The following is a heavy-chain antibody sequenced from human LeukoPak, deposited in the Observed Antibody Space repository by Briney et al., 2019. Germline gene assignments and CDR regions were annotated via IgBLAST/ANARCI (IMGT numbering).Heavy chain of an antibody. D-gene: IGHD3-10*01. CDR2: INHSGST. CDR3: ARGRGITMVRDVYYFDY. CDR1: GGSISSSSYY. V-gene: IGHV4-39*07. J-gene: IGHJ4*02. Sequence: SETLSLTCTVSGGSISSSSYYWGWIRQPPGKGLEWIGEINHSGSTNYNPSLKSRVTISVDTSKNQFSLKLSSVTAADTAVYYCARGRGITMVRDVYYFDYWGQGTLVTVSS.